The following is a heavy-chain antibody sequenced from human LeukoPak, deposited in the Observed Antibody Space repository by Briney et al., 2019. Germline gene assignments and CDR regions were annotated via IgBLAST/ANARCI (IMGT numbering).Heavy chain of an antibody. J-gene: IGHJ6*03. Sequence: GGSLRLSCAASGFTGSSNYMSWVRQAPGKGLEWVSVIYSGGSTYYADSVKGRFTISRDNSKNTLYLQMNSLRAEDTAVYYCARDGTGYSSGWYLYMDVWGKGTTVTVSS. D-gene: IGHD6-19*01. CDR2: IYSGGST. CDR3: ARDGTGYSSGWYLYMDV. V-gene: IGHV3-53*01. CDR1: GFTGSSNY.